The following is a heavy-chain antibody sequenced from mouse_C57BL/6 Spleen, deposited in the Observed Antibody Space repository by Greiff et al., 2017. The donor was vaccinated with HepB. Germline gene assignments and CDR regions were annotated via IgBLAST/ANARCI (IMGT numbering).Heavy chain of an antibody. CDR2: IYPGSGST. D-gene: IGHD1-1*01. V-gene: IGHV1-55*01. CDR3: ARLITTVDFFDY. J-gene: IGHJ2*01. CDR1: GYTFTSYW. Sequence: VQLQQPGAELVKPGASVKMSCKASGYTFTSYWITWVKQRPGQGLEWIGDIYPGSGSTNYNEKFKSKATLTVDTSSGTAYMQLSSLTSEDSAVYYCARLITTVDFFDYWGQGTTLTVSS.